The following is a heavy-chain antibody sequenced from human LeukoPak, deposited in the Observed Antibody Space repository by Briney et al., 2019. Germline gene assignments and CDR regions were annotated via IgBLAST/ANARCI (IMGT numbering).Heavy chain of an antibody. D-gene: IGHD2-2*01. CDR1: GFRFTDYS. Sequence: GGSLRLSCAASGFRFTDYSMSWVRQAPGKGLEWVAGLGRSGEYKYYADSVKGRFPISRDNSKDTVSLQMNSLRAEDSAIYFCVKDRPCETCMPMDAWGQGTTVTVSS. V-gene: IGHV3-23*01. CDR2: LGRSGEYK. J-gene: IGHJ6*02. CDR3: VKDRPCETCMPMDA.